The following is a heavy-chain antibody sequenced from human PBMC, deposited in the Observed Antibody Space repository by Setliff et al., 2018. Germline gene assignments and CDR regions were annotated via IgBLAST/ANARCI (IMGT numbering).Heavy chain of an antibody. CDR1: GFTFSSYE. Sequence: PGGSLRLSCAVSGFTFSSYEMNWVRQAPGKGLEWVSAISGSGGSTYYADSVKGRFTISRDNSKNTLYLQMNSLRAEDTAVYYCAKDSGYSGYGYFDYWGQGTLVTVSP. D-gene: IGHD5-12*01. CDR2: ISGSGGST. J-gene: IGHJ4*02. V-gene: IGHV3-23*01. CDR3: AKDSGYSGYGYFDY.